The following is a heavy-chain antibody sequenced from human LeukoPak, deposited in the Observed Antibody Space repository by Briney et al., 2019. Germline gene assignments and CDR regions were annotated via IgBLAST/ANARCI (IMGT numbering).Heavy chain of an antibody. Sequence: EASVKVSCTASGYTFTAYYVHWVRQAPGQGLEWMGRINPNSGDTNYAQKFQGRVTMTRDTSISTAYMELSRLTSDDTAVYYCARDSGTYSSGRYDNFDYWGQGTLVTVSS. CDR2: INPNSGDT. D-gene: IGHD6-25*01. J-gene: IGHJ4*02. CDR1: GYTFTAYY. CDR3: ARDSGTYSSGRYDNFDY. V-gene: IGHV1-2*06.